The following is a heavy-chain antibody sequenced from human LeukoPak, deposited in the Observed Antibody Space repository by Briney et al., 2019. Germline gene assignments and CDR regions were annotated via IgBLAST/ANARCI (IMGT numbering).Heavy chain of an antibody. D-gene: IGHD2-21*02. CDR3: AKDRLLNCRGDCYIFDY. J-gene: IGHJ4*02. CDR1: GFTFSSYG. Sequence: GGSLRLSCAASGFTFSSYGMSWVRQAPGKGLEWVSAISGSGGSTYYADSVKGRFSISRDNSKNTLYLQVNGLRTEDTAVYYCAKDRLLNCRGDCYIFDYWGQGTVVTVSS. V-gene: IGHV3-23*01. CDR2: ISGSGGST.